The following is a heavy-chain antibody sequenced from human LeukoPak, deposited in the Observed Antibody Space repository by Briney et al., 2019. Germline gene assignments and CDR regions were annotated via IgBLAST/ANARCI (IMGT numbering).Heavy chain of an antibody. CDR1: GGSISSGRYY. CDR3: AGSNYDNWFDP. J-gene: IGHJ5*02. D-gene: IGHD3-10*01. V-gene: IGHV4-39*01. Sequence: PSETLSLTCTVSGGSISSGRYYCGWIRQPPGKGLEWIGSIYHSANTYYNPSLKSRVTLSVDTSKNQFSLRLSSVTAADTAVYYCAGSNYDNWFDPWGQGTLVSVSS. CDR2: IYHSANT.